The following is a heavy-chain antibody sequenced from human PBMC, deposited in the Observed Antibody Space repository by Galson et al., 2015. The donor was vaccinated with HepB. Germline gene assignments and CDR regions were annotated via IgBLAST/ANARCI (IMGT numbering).Heavy chain of an antibody. V-gene: IGHV3-53*01. Sequence: SLRLSCAASGFTVSSNYMSWVRQAPGKGLEWVSVIYSGGSTYYADSVKGRFTISRDNSKNTLYLQMNSLRAEDTAVYYCARGGIAARPGAFDIWGQGTMVTVSS. CDR3: ARGGIAARPGAFDI. CDR1: GFTVSSNY. D-gene: IGHD6-6*01. CDR2: IYSGGST. J-gene: IGHJ3*02.